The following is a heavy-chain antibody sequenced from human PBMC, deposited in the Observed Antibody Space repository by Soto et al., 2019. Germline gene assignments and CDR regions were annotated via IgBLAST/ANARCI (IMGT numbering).Heavy chain of an antibody. CDR3: ARVSLTFTIFGVVITWFDP. CDR2: IYYSGST. CDR1: GGSISSGDYY. D-gene: IGHD3-3*01. J-gene: IGHJ5*02. V-gene: IGHV4-30-4*01. Sequence: SETLSLTCTVSGGSISSGDYYWSWIRQPPGKGLEWIGYIYYSGSTYYNPSLKSRVTISVDTSKNQFSLKLSSVTAADTAVYYWARVSLTFTIFGVVITWFDPWGQGTLVTVS.